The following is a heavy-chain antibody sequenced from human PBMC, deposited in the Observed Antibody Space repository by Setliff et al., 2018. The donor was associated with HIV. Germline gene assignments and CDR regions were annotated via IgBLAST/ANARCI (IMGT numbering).Heavy chain of an antibody. V-gene: IGHV4-59*01. CDR2: ISYSGIA. Sequence: SETLSLTCTVSSGSISSYYWSWIRQPPGKGLEWIGYISYSGIANYNPSLKSRVTISVDTSKNQFSLNLRSVTAADSAVYYCARIGWKQGAVGAFSDYWGQGAQVTVSS. CDR1: SGSISSYY. J-gene: IGHJ4*02. D-gene: IGHD1-26*01. CDR3: ARIGWKQGAVGAFSDY.